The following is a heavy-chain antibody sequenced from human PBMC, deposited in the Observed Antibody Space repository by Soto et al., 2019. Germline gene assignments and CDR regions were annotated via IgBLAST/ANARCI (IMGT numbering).Heavy chain of an antibody. J-gene: IGHJ4*02. V-gene: IGHV1-18*01. CDR1: GYTFTNYG. CDR3: ARDPGSDALDY. D-gene: IGHD6-25*01. CDR2: ISANNGNT. Sequence: QVQLVQSGAEVKKPGASVKVSCKASGYTFTNYGISWVRQAPGQGLEWMGWISANNGNTNYEQKLQGRGTMTTDTSTSTAYREWRSPRSDDTAVYYSARDPGSDALDYWGQGSLVTAS.